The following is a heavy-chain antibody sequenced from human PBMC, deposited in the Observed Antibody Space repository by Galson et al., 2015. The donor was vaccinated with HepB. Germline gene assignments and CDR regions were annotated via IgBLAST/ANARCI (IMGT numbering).Heavy chain of an antibody. Sequence: SLRLSCAGSGFTFNTHGIHWVRQAPGKGLEWVAFIRPDGGDKYYGSSMRGRLTMSRDNSRNTVYLQMNSLRPEDTAVYYCATQSDHWVDFVNWGQGTLVTASS. CDR3: ATQSDHWVDFVN. CDR1: GFTFNTHG. D-gene: IGHD7-27*01. CDR2: IRPDGGDK. V-gene: IGHV3-30*02. J-gene: IGHJ4*02.